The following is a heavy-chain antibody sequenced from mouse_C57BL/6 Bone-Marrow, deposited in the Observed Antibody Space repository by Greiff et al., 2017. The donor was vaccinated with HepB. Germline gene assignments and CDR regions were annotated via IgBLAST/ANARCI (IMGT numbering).Heavy chain of an antibody. V-gene: IGHV5-9*01. CDR1: GFTFSSYT. D-gene: IGHD2-3*01. J-gene: IGHJ2*01. CDR2: ISGGGGNT. Sequence: EVKLVESGGGLVKPGGSLKLSCAASGFTFSSYTMSWVRQTPEKRLEWVATISGGGGNTYYPDSVKGRFTISRDNAKNTLYLQMSRLRSEDTALYYCAGGWLLPYYFDYWGQGTTLTVSS. CDR3: AGGWLLPYYFDY.